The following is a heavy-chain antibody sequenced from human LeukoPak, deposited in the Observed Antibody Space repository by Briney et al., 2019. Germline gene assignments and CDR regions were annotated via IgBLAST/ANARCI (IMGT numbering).Heavy chain of an antibody. CDR1: GFTLSDHY. V-gene: IGHV3-69-1*01. D-gene: IGHD6-13*01. CDR3: ARAPSSAGTR. CDR2: ISTSGGAT. J-gene: IGHJ3*01. Sequence: GGSLRLSCAVSGFTLSDHYMDWVRQAPGKGLEWVSTISTSGGATYYADSVKGRFTISRDNAKNSLYLQMNSLRAEDTAVYYCARAPSSAGTRWGQGTMVTVSS.